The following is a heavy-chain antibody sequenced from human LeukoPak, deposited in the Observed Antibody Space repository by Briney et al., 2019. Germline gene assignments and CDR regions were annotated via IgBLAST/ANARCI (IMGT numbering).Heavy chain of an antibody. V-gene: IGHV3-74*01. J-gene: IGHJ5*02. Sequence: GGSLRLSCAASGFTFSSYWMHWVRQAPGKGLVWVSRINSDGSSTSYADSVKGRFTTSRDNAKNTLYLQMNSLRAEDTAVYYCARVKLAAAGFDPWGQGTLVTVSS. CDR2: INSDGSST. CDR3: ARVKLAAAGFDP. D-gene: IGHD6-13*01. CDR1: GFTFSSYW.